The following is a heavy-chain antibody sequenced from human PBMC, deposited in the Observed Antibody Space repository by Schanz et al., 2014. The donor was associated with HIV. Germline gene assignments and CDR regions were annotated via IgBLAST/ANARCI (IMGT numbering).Heavy chain of an antibody. J-gene: IGHJ4*02. V-gene: IGHV3-30*18. D-gene: IGHD3-22*01. CDR1: GFNFNNYA. Sequence: VQLLESGGGLEQPGGSLRLSCAASGFNFNNYAMTWVRQAPGKGLEWVAVISNEGSNKYYADSVKGRFTISRDNSKNTLYLQMNNLRAEDTAVYYCAKPEYDSRGNSQSHFDSWGQGTLVTVSS. CDR3: AKPEYDSRGNSQSHFDS. CDR2: ISNEGSNK.